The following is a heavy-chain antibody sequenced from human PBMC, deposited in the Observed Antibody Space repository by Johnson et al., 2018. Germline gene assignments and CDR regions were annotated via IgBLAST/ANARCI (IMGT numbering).Heavy chain of an antibody. V-gene: IGHV3-73*02. CDR1: GFTFGGSA. J-gene: IGHJ3*02. CDR3: ARWPTYYRDSFDI. D-gene: IGHD2/OR15-2a*01. CDR2: IRNKANNYAT. Sequence: VQLQESGGGLVQPGGSLKLSCAASGFTFGGSAIHWVRQASGKGLEWVGRIRNKANNYATAYAASVEDRFTVSRDDSGNTAYLQMNSLKTKDTAVYYCARWPTYYRDSFDIWGQGTRVIVSS.